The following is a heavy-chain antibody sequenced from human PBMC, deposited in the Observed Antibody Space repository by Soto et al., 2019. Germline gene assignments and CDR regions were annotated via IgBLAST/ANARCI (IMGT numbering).Heavy chain of an antibody. CDR3: ARGISLIVEVQRDAPDKYYFDS. Sequence: PSETLSLTCAVYGGSFSGHFWSWIRQPPGKGLEWIGEINHSGSTNFNPSLKSRVTISVDTSKNQFSLKVNSLTAADTAVYYCARGISLIVEVQRDAPDKYYFDSGAREPWSPSPQ. J-gene: IGHJ4*02. CDR2: INHSGST. V-gene: IGHV4-34*01. D-gene: IGHD2-21*01. CDR1: GGSFSGHF.